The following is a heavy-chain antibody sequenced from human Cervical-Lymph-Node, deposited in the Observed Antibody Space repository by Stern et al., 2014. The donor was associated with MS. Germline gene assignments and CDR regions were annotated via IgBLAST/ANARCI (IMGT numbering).Heavy chain of an antibody. V-gene: IGHV1-24*01. CDR1: GSTLTDFF. CDR3: ATDYNY. D-gene: IGHD3-10*01. J-gene: IGHJ4*02. CDR2: FDPEDGAT. Sequence: QVQLVQSGAEVKKPGASVKVSCKVSGSTLTDFFMHWVRQPPRTGLEWMGGFDPEDGATIYAQNFQGRVTMTEDTSTHTHYMEMSSLRSDGTAVYYGATDYNYWGQGTLVTVSS.